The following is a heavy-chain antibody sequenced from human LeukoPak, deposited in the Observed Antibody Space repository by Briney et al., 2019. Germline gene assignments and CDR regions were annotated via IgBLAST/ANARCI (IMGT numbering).Heavy chain of an antibody. J-gene: IGHJ3*02. Sequence: GRSLGLSCAASGFTFSSYAMHWVRQAPGKGLEWVAVISYDGSNKYYADSVKGRFTISRDNSKNTLYLQMNSLRAEDTAVYYCARRHVDTAMAVNDAFDIWGQGTMVTVSS. CDR1: GFTFSSYA. CDR3: ARRHVDTAMAVNDAFDI. D-gene: IGHD5-18*01. V-gene: IGHV3-30*04. CDR2: ISYDGSNK.